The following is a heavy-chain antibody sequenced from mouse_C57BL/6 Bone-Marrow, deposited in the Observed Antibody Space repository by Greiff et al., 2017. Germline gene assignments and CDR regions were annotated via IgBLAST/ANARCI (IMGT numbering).Heavy chain of an antibody. CDR1: GYTFPSYW. CDR2: IYPGSGST. CDR3: ARSGDDYDYAMDY. D-gene: IGHD2-4*01. V-gene: IGHV1-55*01. Sequence: QVQLQQPGAELVKPGASVKMSCKASGYTFPSYWLTWVKQRPGKGLEWIGDIYPGSGSTNYNGKFKSKATLTVYTSSSTAYMQLSSLTSEDSAVYCCARSGDDYDYAMDYWGQGTSVTVSS. J-gene: IGHJ4*01.